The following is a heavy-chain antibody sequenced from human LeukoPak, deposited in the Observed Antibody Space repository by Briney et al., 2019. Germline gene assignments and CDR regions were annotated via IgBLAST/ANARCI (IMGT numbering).Heavy chain of an antibody. Sequence: ASVKVSCKASGYTSTSYDINWVRQATGQGLEWMGWMNPNSGNTGYAQKFQGRVTMTRNTSISTAYMELSSLRSEDTAVYYRAVGGWELLRRSNYFDYWGQGTLVTVSS. CDR3: AVGGWELLRRSNYFDY. D-gene: IGHD1-26*01. CDR1: GYTSTSYD. V-gene: IGHV1-8*01. CDR2: MNPNSGNT. J-gene: IGHJ4*02.